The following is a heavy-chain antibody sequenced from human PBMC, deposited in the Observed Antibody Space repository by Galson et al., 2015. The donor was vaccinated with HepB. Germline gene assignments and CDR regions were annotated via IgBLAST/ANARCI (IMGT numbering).Heavy chain of an antibody. V-gene: IGHV3-11*06. CDR3: ARDSGNFPFDY. CDR1: GFTFSDYY. CDR2: ISNSGYYT. J-gene: IGHJ4*02. D-gene: IGHD1-26*01. Sequence: SLRLSCAASGFTFSDYYMSWIRQAPGKGLEWVSYISNSGYYTNYADSVKDRFTISRDNAQNSLYLQMNSLRAEDTAVYYCARDSGNFPFDYWGQGALVTVSS.